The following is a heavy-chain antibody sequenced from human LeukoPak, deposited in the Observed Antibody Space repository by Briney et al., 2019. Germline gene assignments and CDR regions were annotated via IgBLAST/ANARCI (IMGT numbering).Heavy chain of an antibody. V-gene: IGHV3-23*01. CDR2: ISGSGGGA. CDR3: AKIRAPAYDV. J-gene: IGHJ3*01. D-gene: IGHD3-3*02. CDR1: GFTFSSYA. Sequence: GGSLRLSCEASGFTFSSYAMSWVRQAPGKGLEWVSAISGSGGGAYYADSVKGRFTISRDDSKNTLYLQMNSLRDEDTARYYCAKIRAPAYDVWGQGTMVTVSS.